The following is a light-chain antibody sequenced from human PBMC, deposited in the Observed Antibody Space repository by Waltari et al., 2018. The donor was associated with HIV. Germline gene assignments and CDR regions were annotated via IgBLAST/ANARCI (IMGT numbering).Light chain of an antibody. CDR2: RNN. Sequence: QSVLTQAPSASGTPGQRVTISCSGSSSNIGSNYVYWYHQFPGTAPKLLIYRNNQRPSGVPDRFSGSKSDTSASLAISGLRSEDEADYYCATWDDTLSGPVFGGGTKLTVL. V-gene: IGLV1-47*01. J-gene: IGLJ2*01. CDR1: SSNIGSNY. CDR3: ATWDDTLSGPV.